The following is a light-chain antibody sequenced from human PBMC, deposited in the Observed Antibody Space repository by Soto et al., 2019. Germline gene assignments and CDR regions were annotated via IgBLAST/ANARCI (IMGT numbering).Light chain of an antibody. CDR1: ASNIGANYD. CDR3: QSYDFTLGAFWV. V-gene: IGLV1-40*01. J-gene: IGLJ3*02. CDR2: GTS. Sequence: LTQPPSVSGAPGQRVTISCTGGASNIGANYDVHWYQQLPGTAPKLLIYGTSNRPSGVPDRFSGSKSGTSASLAITGLQAEDEAHYFCQSYDFTLGAFWVFGGGTKLTVL.